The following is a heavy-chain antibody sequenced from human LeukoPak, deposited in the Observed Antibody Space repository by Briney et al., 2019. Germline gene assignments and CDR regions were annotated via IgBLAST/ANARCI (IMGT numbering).Heavy chain of an antibody. J-gene: IGHJ6*03. Sequence: GGSLRLSCAASGFTFSSYSMNWVRQAPGKGLEWVSSISSSSSYIYYADSVKGRFTISRNNAKNSLYLQMNSLRAEDTAVYYCARGDLGDGSGSSYYCMDVWGKGTTVTVSS. D-gene: IGHD3-10*01. CDR2: ISSSSSYI. CDR3: ARGDLGDGSGSSYYCMDV. V-gene: IGHV3-21*01. CDR1: GFTFSSYS.